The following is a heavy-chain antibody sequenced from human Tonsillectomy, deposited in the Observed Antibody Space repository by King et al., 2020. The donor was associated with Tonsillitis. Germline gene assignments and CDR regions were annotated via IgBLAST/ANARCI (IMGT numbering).Heavy chain of an antibody. CDR3: AKGWVEMDA. CDR1: GFPFCSCA. D-gene: IGHD5-24*01. Sequence: DVQLVESGGGLVQPGGALRLSCAASGFPFCSCAMTWVRQAPGVRLGGVSAISGSSGGTYYAGSVKGRFTISRDNSKNTPYLQMNSLRAEDTAVYYCAKGWVEMDAWGQGTLVTVSS. J-gene: IGHJ4*02. V-gene: IGHV3-23*04. CDR2: ISGSSGGT.